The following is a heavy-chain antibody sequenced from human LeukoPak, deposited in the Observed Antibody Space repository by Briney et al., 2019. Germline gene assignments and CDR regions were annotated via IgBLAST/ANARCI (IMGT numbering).Heavy chain of an antibody. J-gene: IGHJ5*02. V-gene: IGHV4-30-2*01. CDR2: SYHGGST. D-gene: IGHD2-15*01. CDR3: ARMVVDVTRWFDP. CDR1: GDSMSSSRFS. Sequence: PSQTLSLTCDVSGDSMSSSRFSCSWIRQTPGKGLEWIGYSYHGGSTHYNPSLQSRVTISVDRSKKQFSLNLNSVTAADTAVYYCARMVVDVTRWFDPWGQGILVTVSS.